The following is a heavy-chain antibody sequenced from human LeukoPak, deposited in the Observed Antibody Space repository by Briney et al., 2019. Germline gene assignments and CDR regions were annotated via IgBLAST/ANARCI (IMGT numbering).Heavy chain of an antibody. Sequence: GGSLRLSCAASGFTFSSYGMHWVRQAPGKGLEWVAVISYDGSNKYYADSVKGRFTISRDNSKNTLYLQMNSLRAEDTAVYYCAKDGQMGYGSGYYYMDVWGKGTTVTVSS. V-gene: IGHV3-30*18. CDR1: GFTFSSYG. J-gene: IGHJ6*03. CDR3: AKDGQMGYGSGYYYMDV. D-gene: IGHD5-18*01. CDR2: ISYDGSNK.